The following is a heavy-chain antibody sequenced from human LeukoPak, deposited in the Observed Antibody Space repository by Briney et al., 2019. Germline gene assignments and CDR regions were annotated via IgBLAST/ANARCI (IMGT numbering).Heavy chain of an antibody. D-gene: IGHD1-26*01. Sequence: GGSLRLSCAASGFTFSSYAMSWVRQAPGKGLEWVSAISGSGGSTYYADSVKGRFTISRDNSKNTLYLQMNSLRAEDTAVYYCAKRTTPNSGSYYNWFDPWGQGSLVTVSS. J-gene: IGHJ5*02. V-gene: IGHV3-23*01. CDR2: ISGSGGST. CDR3: AKRTTPNSGSYYNWFDP. CDR1: GFTFSSYA.